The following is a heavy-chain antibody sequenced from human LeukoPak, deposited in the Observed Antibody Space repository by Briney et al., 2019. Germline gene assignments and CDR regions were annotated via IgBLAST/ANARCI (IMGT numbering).Heavy chain of an antibody. J-gene: IGHJ6*02. CDR2: INHSGNT. CDR3: ARVGDIVVVPAAIPPDYGMDV. D-gene: IGHD2-2*01. Sequence: PEPLSLACAVYGGSFSVYYWSWIPPPPGKGREWIGEINHSGNTNYNPSLKSRVTISVDTSKNQFSLKLSSVTAADTAVYYCARVGDIVVVPAAIPPDYGMDVWGQGTTVTVSS. CDR1: GGSFSVYY. V-gene: IGHV4-34*01.